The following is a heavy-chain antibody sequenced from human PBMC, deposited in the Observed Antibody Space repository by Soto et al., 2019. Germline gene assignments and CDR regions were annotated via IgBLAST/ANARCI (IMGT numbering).Heavy chain of an antibody. V-gene: IGHV4-59*01. CDR3: ARGQFTGTTQGDWFVP. CDR2: VYSSGST. Sequence: SETLSLTCTATGGSISGYYWNWIRQPPGKGLEWIGYVYSSGSTNYNPSLKNRVTISVGTSYNQFSLKLNSVTAADTAVYYCARGQFTGTTQGDWFVPWGQGTLVTVSS. J-gene: IGHJ5*02. D-gene: IGHD1-1*01. CDR1: GGSISGYY.